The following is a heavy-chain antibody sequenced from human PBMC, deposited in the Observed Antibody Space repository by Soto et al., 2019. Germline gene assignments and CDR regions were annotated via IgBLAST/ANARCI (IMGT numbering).Heavy chain of an antibody. V-gene: IGHV4-59*01. CDR2: MYNTGST. CDR3: RRHKHWVGHNVY. CDR1: GGSISSYY. D-gene: IGHD1-26*01. Sequence: PSETLSLTCTVSGGSISSYYWSWIRQPPGKGLEWIGYMYNTGSTIYNPSLKSRVTISVDTSKNQFSLKLNSVTAADTALYYCRRHKHWVGHNVYWGRGALVTVPS. J-gene: IGHJ4*02.